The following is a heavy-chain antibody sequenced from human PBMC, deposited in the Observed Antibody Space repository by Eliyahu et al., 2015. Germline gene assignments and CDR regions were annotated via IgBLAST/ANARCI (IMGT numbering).Heavy chain of an antibody. Sequence: QVQLQESGPGLVKPSQTLSLTCAVSGDSISSGGYYWSWIRQHPGKGLEWIGYIYYSGSIYSNPSLKSRLTISLDTSKNQFSLKLSSVTAADTAVYYCARASGYSGYGADFFDSWGQGTLVTVSS. CDR1: GDSISSGGYY. V-gene: IGHV4-31*11. J-gene: IGHJ4*02. CDR3: ARASGYSGYGADFFDS. CDR2: IYYSGSI. D-gene: IGHD5-12*01.